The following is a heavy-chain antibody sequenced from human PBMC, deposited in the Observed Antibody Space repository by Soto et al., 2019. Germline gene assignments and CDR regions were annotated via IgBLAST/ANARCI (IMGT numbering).Heavy chain of an antibody. D-gene: IGHD4-17*01. V-gene: IGHV4-4*08. Sequence: SSETLSLTCTVSGVSISSYYWTWIRQPPGKGLEWIGFMYNSGSTHYNPSLKSRVTMTWDTSITTAYLDLTRLTTNDTATYFCATWVDYGDFEGFDFWGQGTLVTVSS. CDR3: ATWVDYGDFEGFDF. CDR1: GVSISSYY. CDR2: MYNSGST. J-gene: IGHJ4*02.